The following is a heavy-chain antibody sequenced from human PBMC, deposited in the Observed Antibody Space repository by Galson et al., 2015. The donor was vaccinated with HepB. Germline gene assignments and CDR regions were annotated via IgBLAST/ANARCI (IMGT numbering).Heavy chain of an antibody. CDR1: GFTFSSYA. D-gene: IGHD1-26*01. Sequence: SLRLSCAASGFTFSSYAMSWVRQAPGKGLEWLSTISGSGGSIYYADSVKGRFAISRYNSKSTLYLQMNGLRAEDTAVYFCAKFFSGTYYLDAFDIWGHGTLVTVSS. CDR3: AKFFSGTYYLDAFDI. J-gene: IGHJ3*02. CDR2: ISGSGGSI. V-gene: IGHV3-23*01.